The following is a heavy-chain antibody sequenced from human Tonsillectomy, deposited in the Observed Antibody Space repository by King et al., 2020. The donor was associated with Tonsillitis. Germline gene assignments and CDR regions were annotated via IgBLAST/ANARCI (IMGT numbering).Heavy chain of an antibody. CDR2: IYPGDSDT. CDR1: GYSFTSYW. CDR3: ARRRRYYYDSSGYSLDDY. J-gene: IGHJ4*02. V-gene: IGHV5-51*01. D-gene: IGHD3-22*01. Sequence: QLVQSGAEVKKPGESLKISCKGSGYSFTSYWIGWVRQMPGKGLEWMGIIYPGDSDTRYSLSFQGQVTISADKSISTAYLQWSSLKASDTAMYYCARRRRYYYDSSGYSLDDYWGQGTLVTVSS.